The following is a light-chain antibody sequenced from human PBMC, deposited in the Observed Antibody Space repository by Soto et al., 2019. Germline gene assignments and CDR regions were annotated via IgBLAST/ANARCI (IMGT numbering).Light chain of an antibody. CDR1: QDIGSV. J-gene: IGKJ1*01. CDR3: QQYGSSGT. V-gene: IGKV1-8*01. Sequence: AIRMTQSPSSLSASTGDTVTITCRASQDIGSVLAWYQQKPGTAPKVLISGASNLHGGVPSRFSGSGSRTDFTLTITHLQSEDFAVYYCQQYGSSGTFGQGTKVEIK. CDR2: GAS.